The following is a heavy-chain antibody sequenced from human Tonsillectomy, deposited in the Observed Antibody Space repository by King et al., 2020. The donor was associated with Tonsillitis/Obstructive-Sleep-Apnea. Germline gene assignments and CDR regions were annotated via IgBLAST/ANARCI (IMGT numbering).Heavy chain of an antibody. CDR1: GGSISSYY. D-gene: IGHD1-26*01. Sequence: QLQESGPGLVKPSETLSLTCTVSGGSISSYYWNWIRQPPGKGLEWNGYIYYSGSTNYNPSLKSRVTISVDTSKNQFSLQLSSVTAADAAVYYCAGEGVGATWGNCFDPWGKGTLVTVSS. J-gene: IGHJ5*02. CDR2: IYYSGST. V-gene: IGHV4-59*01. CDR3: AGEGVGATWGNCFDP.